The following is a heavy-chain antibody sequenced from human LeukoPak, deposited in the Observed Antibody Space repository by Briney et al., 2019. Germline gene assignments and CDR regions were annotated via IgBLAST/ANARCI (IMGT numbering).Heavy chain of an antibody. D-gene: IGHD5-24*01. Sequence: SETLSLTCTVSGGSISSGGYYWSWIRQHPGKGLEWIGYIYYSGSTYYNPSLKSRVTISVDTSKNQFSLKLSSVTAADTAVYYCARERGQSPRRAFDIWGQGTMVTVSS. J-gene: IGHJ3*02. CDR2: IYYSGST. CDR3: ARERGQSPRRAFDI. CDR1: GGSISSGGYY. V-gene: IGHV4-30-4*08.